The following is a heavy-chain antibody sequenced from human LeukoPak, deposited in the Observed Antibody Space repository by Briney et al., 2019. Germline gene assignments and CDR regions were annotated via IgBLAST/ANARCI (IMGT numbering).Heavy chain of an antibody. CDR1: GFNFNTYS. CDR3: ARAPGTRDSYGLGSAFDI. D-gene: IGHD5-18*01. CDR2: ISSSTGYI. J-gene: IGHJ3*02. V-gene: IGHV3-21*04. Sequence: TGGSLRLSCAASGFNFNTYSMNWVRQAPGKGLEWVSSISSSTGYIYYADSVKGRFTISRDNAKNSLYLQMNSLRAEDTAVYYCARAPGTRDSYGLGSAFDIWGQGTMVTVSS.